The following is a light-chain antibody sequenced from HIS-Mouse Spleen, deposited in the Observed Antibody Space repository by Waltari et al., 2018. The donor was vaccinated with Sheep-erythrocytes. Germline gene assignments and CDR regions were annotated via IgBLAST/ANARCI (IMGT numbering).Light chain of an antibody. J-gene: IGLJ3*02. CDR2: DVS. Sequence: QSALTQPRSVSGSPGQSVTISCTGTSSDVGGYNYVSWYQQHPGKAHKLTIYDVSKLPSGVPGRFSGSKTGNTASLTISGLQAEDEADYYCCSYAGSYTFWVFGGGTKLTVL. V-gene: IGLV2-11*01. CDR3: CSYAGSYTFWV. CDR1: SSDVGGYNY.